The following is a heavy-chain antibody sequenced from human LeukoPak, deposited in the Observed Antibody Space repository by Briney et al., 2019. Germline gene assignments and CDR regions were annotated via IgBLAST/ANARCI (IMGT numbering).Heavy chain of an antibody. CDR2: INPNSGGT. Sequence: ASVKVSCKASGYTFTGYYMHWVRQAPGQGLEWMGWINPNSGGTNYAQKFQDRVTVTRDTSISTIYMELSRLTSDGTAVYYCAREFSTSWFDNWGQGTLVTVSS. V-gene: IGHV1-2*02. D-gene: IGHD2-15*01. J-gene: IGHJ4*02. CDR1: GYTFTGYY. CDR3: AREFSTSWFDN.